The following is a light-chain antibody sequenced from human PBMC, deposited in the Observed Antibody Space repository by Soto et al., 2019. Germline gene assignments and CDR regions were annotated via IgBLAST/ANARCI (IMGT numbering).Light chain of an antibody. CDR3: QQYMSYS. V-gene: IGKV1-5*01. Sequence: DIQLTQSPSTLSASVGDRVTLTCRASQSLNTRLAWYQQRPGKAPKLLIYHASTLESGVPSRFSGSGSGTEFTLTISSLQPDYFATYYCQQYMSYSFGQGTKGDIK. J-gene: IGKJ1*01. CDR2: HAS. CDR1: QSLNTR.